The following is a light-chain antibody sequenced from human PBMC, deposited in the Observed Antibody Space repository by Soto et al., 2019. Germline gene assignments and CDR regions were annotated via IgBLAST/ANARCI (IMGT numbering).Light chain of an antibody. V-gene: IGKV3-20*01. J-gene: IGKJ2*01. Sequence: EIVLTQSSGTLSLSPGEGATLSCRASQSVSSSLLAWFQQKPGQAPRLLIHDVSSRATGIPDRFSGSGSGTDFTLSISRLEPEDFAVYYCHQYGSSPLTFGQGTKLEIK. CDR2: DVS. CDR1: QSVSSSL. CDR3: HQYGSSPLT.